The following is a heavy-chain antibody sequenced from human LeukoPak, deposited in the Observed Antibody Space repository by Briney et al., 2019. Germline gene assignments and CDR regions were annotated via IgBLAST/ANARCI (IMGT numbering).Heavy chain of an antibody. CDR1: GFTFSDYY. J-gene: IGHJ5*02. Sequence: PGGSLRLSCAASGFTFSDYYMSWIRQAPGKGLEWVSYISSSGIHTDHADLVKGRFTISRDNAKNLLYLQMNSLRAEDTAVYYCARETTWRWVDPWGQGTLVTVSS. CDR2: ISSSGIHT. D-gene: IGHD4-17*01. CDR3: ARETTWRWVDP. V-gene: IGHV3-11*06.